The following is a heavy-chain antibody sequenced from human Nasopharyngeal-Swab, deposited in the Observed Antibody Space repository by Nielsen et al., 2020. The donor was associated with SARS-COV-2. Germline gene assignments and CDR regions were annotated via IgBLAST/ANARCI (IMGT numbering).Heavy chain of an antibody. Sequence: SETLSLTCAVYGGSFSGYYWSWIRQPPGKGLEWIGEINHSGSTNYNPSLKSRVTISADTSKNQFSLKLSSVTAADTAVYYCARDRYCSGGSCYRYYYYYGMDVWGQGTTVTVSS. V-gene: IGHV4-34*01. CDR3: ARDRYCSGGSCYRYYYYYGMDV. J-gene: IGHJ6*02. CDR2: INHSGST. CDR1: GGSFSGYY. D-gene: IGHD2-15*01.